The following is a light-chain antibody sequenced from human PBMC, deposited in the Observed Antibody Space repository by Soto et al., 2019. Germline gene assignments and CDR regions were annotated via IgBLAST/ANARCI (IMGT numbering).Light chain of an antibody. J-gene: IGKJ1*01. CDR2: GAS. V-gene: IGKV3D-7*01. Sequence: PGERVTLSCRASQGVSSSYLTWDQQKPGQAPRLLIYGASTRATSIPARFSGSGSGTDFTLTISSLQPEDFAVYYCQQDYNLPWTFGQGTKVEIK. CDR1: QGVSSSY. CDR3: QQDYNLPWT.